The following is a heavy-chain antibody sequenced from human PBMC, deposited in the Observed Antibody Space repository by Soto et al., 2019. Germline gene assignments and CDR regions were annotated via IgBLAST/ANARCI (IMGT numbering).Heavy chain of an antibody. D-gene: IGHD3-22*01. Sequence: SVKVSCKASGGTFSSYAISWVRQAPGQGLEWMGGIIPIFGTANYAQKFQGRVTITADESTSTAYMELSSLRSEDTAVYYCASNTDRSYYDSSGYYYWGQGTLVTVSS. V-gene: IGHV1-69*13. J-gene: IGHJ4*02. CDR3: ASNTDRSYYDSSGYYY. CDR1: GGTFSSYA. CDR2: IIPIFGTA.